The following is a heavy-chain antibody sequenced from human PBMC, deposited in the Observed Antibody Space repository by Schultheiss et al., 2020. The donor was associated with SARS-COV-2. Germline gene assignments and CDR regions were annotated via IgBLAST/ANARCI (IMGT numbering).Heavy chain of an antibody. CDR2: IIPIFGTA. Sequence: SVKVSCKASGGTFGSYAISWVRQAPGQGLEWMGGIIPIFGTANYAQKFQGRVTITADESTSTAYMELSSLRSEDTAVYYCARDRYDFWSGYVSYWYFDLWGRGTLVSVSS. CDR1: GGTFGSYA. CDR3: ARDRYDFWSGYVSYWYFDL. V-gene: IGHV1-69*13. D-gene: IGHD3-3*01. J-gene: IGHJ2*01.